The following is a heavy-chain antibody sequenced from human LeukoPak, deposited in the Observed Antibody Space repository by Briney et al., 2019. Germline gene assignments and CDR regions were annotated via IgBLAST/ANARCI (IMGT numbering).Heavy chain of an antibody. D-gene: IGHD3-16*01. CDR3: AISLAH. Sequence: PGGSLRLSCAASGFTFDDYAMHWVRQAPGKGLEWVCLISWDGGSTYYADSVKGRFTISRDNSKNSLYLQMNSLRTEDTALYYCAISLAHWGQGTLVTVSS. V-gene: IGHV3-43D*03. CDR1: GFTFDDYA. J-gene: IGHJ4*02. CDR2: ISWDGGST.